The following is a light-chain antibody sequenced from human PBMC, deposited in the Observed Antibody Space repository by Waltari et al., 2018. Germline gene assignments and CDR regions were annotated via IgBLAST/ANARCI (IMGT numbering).Light chain of an antibody. V-gene: IGLV2-23*02. J-gene: IGLJ2*01. CDR1: SSDVGNYNL. Sequence: QSALTQPASVSGSPGQSITISCTGTSSDVGNYNLVSWYQHHTGKVPKLMIYDVTKRPAQISNRFSCSKSGNTASLTISGLQAEDEGDYYCCSYAGSRIRGFGGGTKMTVL. CDR2: DVT. CDR3: CSYAGSRIRG.